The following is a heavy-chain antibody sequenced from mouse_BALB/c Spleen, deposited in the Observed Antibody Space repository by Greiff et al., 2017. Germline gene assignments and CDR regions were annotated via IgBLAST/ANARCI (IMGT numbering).Heavy chain of an antibody. CDR1: GFSLTSYG. D-gene: IGHD2-1*01. CDR3: AREDGNYVGCAY. CDR2: IWAGGST. Sequence: VQRVESGPGLVAPSQSLSITCTVSGFSLTSYGVHWVRQPPGKGLEWLGVIWAGGSTNYNSALMSRLSISKDNAKSQVFLKMNSLQTDDTAMYYCAREDGNYVGCAYWGQGTLVTVSA. J-gene: IGHJ3*01. V-gene: IGHV2-9*02.